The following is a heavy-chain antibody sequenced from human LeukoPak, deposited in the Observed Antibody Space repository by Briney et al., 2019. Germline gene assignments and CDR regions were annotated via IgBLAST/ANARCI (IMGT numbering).Heavy chain of an antibody. CDR1: GFTFSSYE. D-gene: IGHD3-3*01. Sequence: GGSLRLSCAASGFTFSSYEMNWVRQAPGKGLEWVSYISSSGSTIYYADSVKGRFTISRDNAKNPLYLQMNSLRAEDTAVYYCARRERDDFWSGYYGDRWGQGTLVTVSS. CDR3: ARRERDDFWSGYYGDR. V-gene: IGHV3-48*03. J-gene: IGHJ4*02. CDR2: ISSSGSTI.